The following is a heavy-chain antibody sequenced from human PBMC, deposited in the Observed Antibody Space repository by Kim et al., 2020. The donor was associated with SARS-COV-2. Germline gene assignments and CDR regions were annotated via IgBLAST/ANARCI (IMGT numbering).Heavy chain of an antibody. CDR2: IYHSGST. V-gene: IGHV4-30-2*01. Sequence: SETLSLTCAVSGGSISSGGYSWSWIRQPPGKGLEWIGYIYHSGSTYYNPSLKSRVTISVDRSKNQFSLKLSSVTAADTAVYYCASEGGYVYDYWGQGTLVTVSS. J-gene: IGHJ4*02. CDR3: ASEGGYVYDY. CDR1: GGSISSGGYS. D-gene: IGHD5-12*01.